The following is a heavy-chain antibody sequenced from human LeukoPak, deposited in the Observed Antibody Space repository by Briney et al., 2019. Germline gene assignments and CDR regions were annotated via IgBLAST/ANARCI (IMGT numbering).Heavy chain of an antibody. V-gene: IGHV3-30*18. Sequence: PGWSLRLSCAASGFTFSSYGMHWVRQAPGKGLEWVAVISYDGSNKYYADSVKGRFTISRGNSKNTLYLQMNSLRAEDTAVYYCAKRAGLSLFFDYWGQGTLVTVSS. J-gene: IGHJ4*02. CDR3: AKRAGLSLFFDY. CDR2: ISYDGSNK. CDR1: GFTFSSYG.